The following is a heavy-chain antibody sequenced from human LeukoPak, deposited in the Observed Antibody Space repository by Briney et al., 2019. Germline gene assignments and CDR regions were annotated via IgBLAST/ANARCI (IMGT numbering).Heavy chain of an antibody. J-gene: IGHJ4*02. CDR2: INHSGST. CDR3: ARVRRYYHGSGSYYNAHYFDY. D-gene: IGHD3-10*01. Sequence: KPSETLSLTCAVYGGSFSGYYWSWIRQPPGKGLEWIGEINHSGSTNYNPSLKSRVTISVDTSKNQFSLKLGSVTAADTAVYYCARVRRYYHGSGSYYNAHYFDYWGQGTLVTVSS. V-gene: IGHV4-34*01. CDR1: GGSFSGYY.